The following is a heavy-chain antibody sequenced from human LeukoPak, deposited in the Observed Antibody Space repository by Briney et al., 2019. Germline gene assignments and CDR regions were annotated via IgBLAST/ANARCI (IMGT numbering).Heavy chain of an antibody. CDR2: ISSSSSYI. V-gene: IGHV3-21*01. D-gene: IGHD4-17*01. CDR1: GFTFSSYS. Sequence: GGSLRLSCAASGFTFSSYSMNWVRQAPGKGLEWVSSISSSSSYIYYADSVKGRFTISRDNAKNSLYLQMNSLRAEDTAVYYCAREVRTTVTTLTWFDPWGQGTLVTVSS. CDR3: AREVRTTVTTLTWFDP. J-gene: IGHJ5*02.